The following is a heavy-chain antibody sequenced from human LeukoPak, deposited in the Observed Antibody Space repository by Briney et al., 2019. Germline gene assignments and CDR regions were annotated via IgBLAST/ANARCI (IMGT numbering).Heavy chain of an antibody. V-gene: IGHV3-30-3*01. CDR3: ARERGGALDF. CDR1: GFSFSDYS. CDR2: ITYDGSVK. Sequence: GGSLRLSCAASGFSFSDYSMHWVRQAPGKGLEWVAVITYDGSVKYYADSVKGRFTISRDNSQNTLYLQMNSLRTEDSAVYSCARERGGALDFWGQGTMVTVSS. J-gene: IGHJ3*01. D-gene: IGHD3-16*01.